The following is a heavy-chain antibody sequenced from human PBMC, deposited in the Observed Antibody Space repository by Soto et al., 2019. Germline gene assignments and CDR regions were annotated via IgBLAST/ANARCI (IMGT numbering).Heavy chain of an antibody. CDR3: ARTVAGYFDY. J-gene: IGHJ4*02. CDR2: ISTYNGNT. CDR1: GYTFTSSG. V-gene: IGHV1-18*01. D-gene: IGHD6-19*01. Sequence: ASVKASCKASGYTFTSSGISWVRQAPGQGPEWMGWISTYNGNTNYAQNLQGRVTMTTDTSTSTAYMELRELRSDHTAVYYCARTVAGYFDYWGQRSRVAVSS.